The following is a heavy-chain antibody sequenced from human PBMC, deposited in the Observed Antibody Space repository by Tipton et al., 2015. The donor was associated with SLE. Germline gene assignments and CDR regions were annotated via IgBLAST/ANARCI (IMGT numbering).Heavy chain of an antibody. CDR2: IYYSGST. Sequence: GLVKPSETLSLTCTVSGGSISSYYWSWIRQPPGKGLEWIGYIYYSGSTNYNPSLKSRVTISVDTSKNQFSLKLSSVTAADTAVYYCARGVGSGSPLDYWGQGTLVTVSS. V-gene: IGHV4-59*01. CDR3: ARGVGSGSPLDY. D-gene: IGHD1-26*01. CDR1: GGSISSYY. J-gene: IGHJ4*02.